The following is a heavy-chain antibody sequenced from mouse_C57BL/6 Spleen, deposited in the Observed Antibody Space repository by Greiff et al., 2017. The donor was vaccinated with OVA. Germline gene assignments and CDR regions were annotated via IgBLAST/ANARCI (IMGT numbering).Heavy chain of an antibody. CDR2: IYPGDGDT. V-gene: IGHV1-80*01. J-gene: IGHJ1*03. D-gene: IGHD2-5*01. CDR3: ARTVSNDPPYFDV. Sequence: QVQLKQSGAELVKPGASVKISCKASGYAFSSYWMNWVKQRPGKGLEWIGQIYPGDGDTNYNGKFKGKATLTADKSSSTAYMQLSSLTSEDSAVYFCARTVSNDPPYFDVWGTGTTVTVSS. CDR1: GYAFSSYW.